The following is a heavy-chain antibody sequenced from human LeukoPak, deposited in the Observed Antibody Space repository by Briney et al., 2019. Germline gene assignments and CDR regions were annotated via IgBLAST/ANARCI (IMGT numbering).Heavy chain of an antibody. D-gene: IGHD3-22*01. CDR2: IYYSGST. Sequence: SETLSLTCTVSGGSISSSSYYWGWIRQPPGKGLEWIGSIYYSGSTYYNPSLKSRVTISVDTSKNQFSLKLSSVTAADTAVYYCARLGGSSGYYLFDYWGQGTLVTVSS. CDR3: ARLGGSSGYYLFDY. V-gene: IGHV4-39*01. CDR1: GGSISSSSYY. J-gene: IGHJ4*02.